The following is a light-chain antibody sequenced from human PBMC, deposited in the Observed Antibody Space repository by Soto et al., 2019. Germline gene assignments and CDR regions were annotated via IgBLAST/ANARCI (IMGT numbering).Light chain of an antibody. CDR2: EVS. J-gene: IGLJ2*01. CDR3: SSYAGSNSVI. Sequence: QSALTQPPSASGSPGQSVTISCTGTSSDVGGYNYVSWYHQHPGKAPKLIIYEVSKRPSGVPDRFSGSKSGNTASLTVSGLQAEDEAGYYCSSYAGSNSVIFGGGTKVTVL. CDR1: SSDVGGYNY. V-gene: IGLV2-8*01.